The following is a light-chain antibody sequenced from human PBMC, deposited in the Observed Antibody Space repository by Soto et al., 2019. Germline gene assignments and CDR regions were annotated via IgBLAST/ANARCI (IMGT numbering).Light chain of an antibody. CDR2: GNT. J-gene: IGLJ2*01. CDR1: SSNIGAGYD. CDR3: QSYDSSLRGWL. V-gene: IGLV1-40*01. Sequence: QSVLTQPPSVSGAPGQRVTISCTGSSSNIGAGYDVHWYQQLPGTAPKLLVHGNTDRPSGVPDRFSGSKSGTSASLAITGLQAEDEADSYCQSYDSSLRGWLFGGGTKLTVL.